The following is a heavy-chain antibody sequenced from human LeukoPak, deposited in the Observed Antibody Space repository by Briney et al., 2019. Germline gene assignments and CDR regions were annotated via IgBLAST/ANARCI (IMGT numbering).Heavy chain of an antibody. CDR3: AGIPTPPYGPFDY. V-gene: IGHV3-64*01. Sequence: GGSLRLSCAASGFKYSTYSIHWVRQAPGKGLEFVSAISRDGGSTHYANSVKGRFTISRDNSKNTLFLHMNSLRAEDTAVYYCAGIPTPPYGPFDYWGQGTLVTVSS. J-gene: IGHJ4*02. CDR2: ISRDGGST. D-gene: IGHD3-16*01. CDR1: GFKYSTYS.